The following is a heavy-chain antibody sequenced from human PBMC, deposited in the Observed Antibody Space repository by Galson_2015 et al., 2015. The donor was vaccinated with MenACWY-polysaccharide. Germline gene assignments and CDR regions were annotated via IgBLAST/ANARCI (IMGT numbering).Heavy chain of an antibody. CDR1: GFIFEDYA. V-gene: IGHV3-9*01. J-gene: IGHJ4*02. D-gene: IGHD6-19*01. Sequence: SLRLSCAASGFIFEDYAMHWVRHAPGKGLEWVSGNSWNSGSIGYADSVKGRFTFTRDKAKTSLYLQMNSLRAEDTALYYCAKSREYSSSTPSEYWGQGTLVTVSP. CDR2: NSWNSGSI. CDR3: AKSREYSSSTPSEY.